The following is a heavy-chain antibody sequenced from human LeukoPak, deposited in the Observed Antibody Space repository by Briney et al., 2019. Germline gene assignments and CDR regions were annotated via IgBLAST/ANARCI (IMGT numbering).Heavy chain of an antibody. CDR1: GFSIRSGYY. V-gene: IGHV4-38-2*02. D-gene: IGHD6-19*01. Sequence: PSETLSLTCTVSGFSIRSGYYWGWIRQPPGKGLEWIGNIHHSGTTYYNPSLKSRVTISVDTSKNQFSVKLTSVTATDTAVYYCARVGSSGWYFSDYWGQGTLVTVSS. J-gene: IGHJ4*02. CDR3: ARVGSSGWYFSDY. CDR2: IHHSGTT.